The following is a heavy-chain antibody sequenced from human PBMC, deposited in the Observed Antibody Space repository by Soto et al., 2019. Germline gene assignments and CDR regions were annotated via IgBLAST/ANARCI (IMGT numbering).Heavy chain of an antibody. CDR3: ARFNWYFDL. CDR1: GDTISTGGYT. Sequence: TSETLSLTYDVSGDTISTGGYTWAWIRQSPGKGLEWIGHTYHSENPYYHPSLLSRVTISVDTSMNQFSLRLSSVTAADTAVYYCARFNWYFDLWGRGTLVTVS. CDR2: TYHSENP. V-gene: IGHV4-39*01. J-gene: IGHJ2*01.